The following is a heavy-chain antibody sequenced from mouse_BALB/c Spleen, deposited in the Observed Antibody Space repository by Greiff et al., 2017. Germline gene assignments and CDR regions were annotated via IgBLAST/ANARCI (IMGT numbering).Heavy chain of an antibody. J-gene: IGHJ3*01. Sequence: EVQLQQSGPELVKPGASMKISCKASGYSFTGYTMNWVKQSHGKNLEWIGLINPYNGGTSYNQKFKGKATLTVDKSSSTAYMELLSLTSEDSAVYYCARKNSYGNFGEGAWFAYWGQGTLVTVSA. CDR1: GYSFTGYT. CDR3: ARKNSYGNFGEGAWFAY. D-gene: IGHD2-1*01. V-gene: IGHV1-18*01. CDR2: INPYNGGT.